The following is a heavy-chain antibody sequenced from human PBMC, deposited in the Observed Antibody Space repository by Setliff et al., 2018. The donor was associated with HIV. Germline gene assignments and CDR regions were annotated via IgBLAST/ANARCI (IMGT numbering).Heavy chain of an antibody. CDR3: ARGESTTWDLAEYFQH. V-gene: IGHV4-31*03. D-gene: IGHD2-2*01. CDR2: VYYTGTS. J-gene: IGHJ1*01. CDR1: GVSVSSGGYY. Sequence: SETLSLTCTVSGVSVSSGGYYWSWIRQHPGKGLEWIGYVYYTGTSYFNPSLKSRITISVDTSKNHFSLKLGFVTAADTAVYYCARGESTTWDLAEYFQHWGHGTRGTSPQ.